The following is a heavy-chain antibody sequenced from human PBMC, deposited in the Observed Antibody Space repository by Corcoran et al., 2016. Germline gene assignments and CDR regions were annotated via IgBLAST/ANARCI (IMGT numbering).Heavy chain of an antibody. CDR2: LYYSGST. V-gene: IGHV4-59*01. CDR3: ARARYFDI. CDR1: GGSISSYY. Sequence: QVQLQQRGAGLLKPSETLSLTCTVSGGSISSYYWSWIRQPPGKGLEWIGYLYYSGSTNYNPSLKSRVTISVDTSKNQFSLKLSSVTAADTAVYYCARARYFDIWGQGTMVTVSS. J-gene: IGHJ3*02.